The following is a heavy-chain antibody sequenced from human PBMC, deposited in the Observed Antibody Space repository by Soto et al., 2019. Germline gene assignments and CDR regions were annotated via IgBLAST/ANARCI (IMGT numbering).Heavy chain of an antibody. J-gene: IGHJ3*02. CDR3: ARTYDDSGPNSGGYGFDI. V-gene: IGHV4-59*02. Sequence: SETLSLTCTVSGGSVSTYYWSWIRQPPGKGLEWIANIYYSGSTSYNPSLKSRVTISVDTSKNQFSLKLSSVTAADTAVYYCARTYDDSGPNSGGYGFDIWGQGTMVTVSS. CDR1: GGSVSTYY. CDR2: IYYSGST. D-gene: IGHD3-22*01.